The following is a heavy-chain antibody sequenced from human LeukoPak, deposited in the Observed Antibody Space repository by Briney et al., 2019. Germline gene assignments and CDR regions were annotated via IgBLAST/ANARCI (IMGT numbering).Heavy chain of an antibody. CDR3: AKDRPMSEHFFDY. V-gene: IGHV3-48*03. J-gene: IGHJ4*02. Sequence: PGGSLRLSCAASGFTFSSYEMNWVRQAPGKGLEWVSYISSSGSTIYYADSVKGRFTISRDNSKNTLYLQMNSLRAEDTAVYYCAKDRPMSEHFFDYWGQGTLVTVSS. D-gene: IGHD3-3*02. CDR2: ISSSGSTI. CDR1: GFTFSSYE.